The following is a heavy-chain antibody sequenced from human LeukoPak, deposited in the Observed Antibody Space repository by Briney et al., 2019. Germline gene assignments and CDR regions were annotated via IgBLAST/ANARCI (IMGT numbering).Heavy chain of an antibody. CDR2: INPNSGGT. CDR1: GYTFTGYY. CDR3: ARVFVVVPAAIGSPLGY. J-gene: IGHJ4*02. Sequence: ASVKVSCKASGYTFTGYYMHWVRQAPGQGLEWMGWINPNSGGTNYAQKFQGRVTMTRDTSISTAYMELSRLRSDDTAVYYCARVFVVVPAAIGSPLGYWGQGTLVTVSS. V-gene: IGHV1-2*02. D-gene: IGHD2-2*01.